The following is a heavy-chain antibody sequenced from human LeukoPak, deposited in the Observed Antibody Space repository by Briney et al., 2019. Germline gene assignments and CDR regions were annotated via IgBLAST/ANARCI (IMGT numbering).Heavy chain of an antibody. V-gene: IGHV4-61*05. CDR1: GGSIRSNSYY. CDR3: ARIRAYYDILTGYYSSDNYYFDY. Sequence: SETLSLTCTVSGGSIRSNSYYWGWIRQPPGKGLEWIGYIYYSGSTNYNPSLKSRVTISVDTSKNQFSLKLSSVTAADTAVYYCARIRAYYDILTGYYSSDNYYFDYWGQGTLVTVSS. CDR2: IYYSGST. D-gene: IGHD3-9*01. J-gene: IGHJ4*02.